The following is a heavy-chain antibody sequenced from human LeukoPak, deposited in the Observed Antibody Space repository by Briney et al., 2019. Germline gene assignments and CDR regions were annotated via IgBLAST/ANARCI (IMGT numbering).Heavy chain of an antibody. Sequence: SETLSLTCSVSGGSISSGGYYWTWIRQHPGKGLEWIGYIYYSGSTYYNPSLKSRVTISVDTSKNQFSLKLNSVTAADTAVYYCAGHRSGSSLDYWGQGTLVTVSS. V-gene: IGHV4-31*03. CDR1: GGSISSGGYY. CDR3: AGHRSGSSLDY. D-gene: IGHD6-25*01. CDR2: IYYSGST. J-gene: IGHJ4*02.